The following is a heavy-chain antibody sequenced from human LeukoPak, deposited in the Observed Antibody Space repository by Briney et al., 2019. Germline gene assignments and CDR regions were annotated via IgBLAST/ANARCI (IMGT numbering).Heavy chain of an antibody. V-gene: IGHV1-2*02. CDR3: ARGRSDYYLDS. CDR1: GYTFTDYY. Sequence: ASVKVSCKASGYTFTDYYMHWVRQAPGHGLEWMGRIYPDSGGTNCTQKFQGRVTMTRDTSISTAYMGLSRLTSDDTAVYYCARGRSDYYLDSWGQGTLVTVSS. CDR2: IYPDSGGT. D-gene: IGHD3-10*01. J-gene: IGHJ4*02.